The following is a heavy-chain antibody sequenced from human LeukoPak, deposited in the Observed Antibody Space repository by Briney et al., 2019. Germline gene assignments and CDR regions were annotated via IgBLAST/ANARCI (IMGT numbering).Heavy chain of an antibody. CDR1: GYIFSSND. D-gene: IGHD3-10*01. J-gene: IGHJ4*02. V-gene: IGHV1-8*01. CDR2: MNPNSGDT. CDR3: ARGPFGSGSFLDY. Sequence: ASVKVSCKASGYIFSSNDINWVRQAAGQGLEWMGWMNPNSGDTGYTQKFQGRVAMTRSTSITTAYMELSSLRSEDTAVYYCARGPFGSGSFLDYRGQGTLVTVSS.